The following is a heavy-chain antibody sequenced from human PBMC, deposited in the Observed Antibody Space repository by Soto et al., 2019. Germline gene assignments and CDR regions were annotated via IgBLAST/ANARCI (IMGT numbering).Heavy chain of an antibody. V-gene: IGHV4-31*03. Sequence: SETLSLTCTVSGGSISSGGYYWSWIRQHPGKGLEWIGYIYYSGSTYYNPSLKSRVTISVDTSKNQFSLKLSSVTAADTAVYYCARVGLVVVPAAMSTRRDYDILTGYYMSAFDYWGQGTLVTVSS. J-gene: IGHJ4*02. CDR3: ARVGLVVVPAAMSTRRDYDILTGYYMSAFDY. D-gene: IGHD3-9*01. CDR2: IYYSGST. CDR1: GGSISSGGYY.